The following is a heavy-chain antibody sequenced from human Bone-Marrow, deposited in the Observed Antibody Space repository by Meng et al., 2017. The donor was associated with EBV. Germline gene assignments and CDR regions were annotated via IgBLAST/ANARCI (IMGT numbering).Heavy chain of an antibody. CDR3: AHRRSDSGWFGY. Sequence: QITLKQSVPTVINPTQTLTLSSTFSGFSLSTSGMGVAWIRQPPGKALEWLALIYWDDETRYSPALKNRLTVTKDSSKNQVVFRMANLDPADTATYYCAHRRSDSGWFGYWGQGTLVTVSS. V-gene: IGHV2-5*02. J-gene: IGHJ4*02. D-gene: IGHD6-19*01. CDR2: IYWDDET. CDR1: GFSLSTSGMG.